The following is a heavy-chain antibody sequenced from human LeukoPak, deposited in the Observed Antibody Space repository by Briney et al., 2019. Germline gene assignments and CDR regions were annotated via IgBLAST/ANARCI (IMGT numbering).Heavy chain of an antibody. V-gene: IGHV1-18*01. CDR2: ISVYNGNT. CDR3: ARERGRTTVTNLPEIWFDP. J-gene: IGHJ5*02. CDR1: GYTFSTYS. D-gene: IGHD4-17*01. Sequence: ASVKVSCKASGYTFSTYSLSWVRQAPGQGLEWMGWISVYNGNTNYAQNFQGRVTMTRDTSISTAYMELSRLRSDDTAVYYCARERGRTTVTNLPEIWFDPWGQGTLVTVSS.